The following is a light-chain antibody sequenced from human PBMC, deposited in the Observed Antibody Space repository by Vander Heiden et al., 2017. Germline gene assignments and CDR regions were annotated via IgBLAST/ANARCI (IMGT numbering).Light chain of an antibody. V-gene: IGLV1-44*01. CDR1: SSNIGSNA. CDR2: NND. CDR3: AAWDDSLTGLV. Sequence: HSVLTQPPSTSETPRQRVTISCSGSSSNIGSNAVNWYQQLPGAAPRLLIYNNDQRPSGVPDRFSGSKSGTSASLSVSGLRSEDEADYYCAAWDDSLTGLVFGGGTKLTVL. J-gene: IGLJ2*01.